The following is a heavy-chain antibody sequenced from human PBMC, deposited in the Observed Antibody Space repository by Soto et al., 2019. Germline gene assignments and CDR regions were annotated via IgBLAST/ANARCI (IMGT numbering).Heavy chain of an antibody. CDR3: ARDRCSSTTCASGYWYFDL. CDR1: GGTFSSYT. Sequence: QVQLVQSGAEVKKPGSSVKVSCKASGGTFSSYTISWVRQAPGQGLEWMGRIIPVLGLPNYAQKFQGRVTITAEKSTSPAYMELSSLRSEDTAVYYCARDRCSSTTCASGYWYFDLWGRGTLVTVTS. J-gene: IGHJ2*01. V-gene: IGHV1-69*08. CDR2: IIPVLGLP. D-gene: IGHD2-2*01.